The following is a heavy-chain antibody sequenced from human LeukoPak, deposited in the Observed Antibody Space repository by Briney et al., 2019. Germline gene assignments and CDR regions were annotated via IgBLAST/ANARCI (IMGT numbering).Heavy chain of an antibody. Sequence: ASVKVSCKASGYTFTSYYMHWVRQAPGQELEWMGIINPSGGSTSYAQKFQGRVTMTRDTSTSTVYMELSSLRSEDTAVYYCARVHGYSTYYYYYGMDVWGQGTTVTVSS. D-gene: IGHD3-3*01. J-gene: IGHJ6*02. V-gene: IGHV1-46*01. CDR3: ARVHGYSTYYYYYGMDV. CDR1: GYTFTSYY. CDR2: INPSGGST.